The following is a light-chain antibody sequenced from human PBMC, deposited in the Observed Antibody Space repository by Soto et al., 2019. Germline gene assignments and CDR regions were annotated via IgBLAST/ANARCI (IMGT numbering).Light chain of an antibody. CDR1: QDINNY. V-gene: IGKV1-33*01. CDR3: QQFGDLTFI. Sequence: ASVGDRVTITCQASQDINNYFNWYQQKPGQAPKLLIYDASDLEMGVPSRFSGSGSGTHFTLTISGLQPEDIATYYCQQFGDLTFIFGQGTRLEIK. J-gene: IGKJ5*01. CDR2: DAS.